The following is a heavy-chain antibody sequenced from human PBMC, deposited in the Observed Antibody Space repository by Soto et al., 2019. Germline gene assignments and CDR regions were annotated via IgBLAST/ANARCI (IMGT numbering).Heavy chain of an antibody. D-gene: IGHD4-17*01. CDR1: GGSISSYY. V-gene: IGHV4-59*01. J-gene: IGHJ5*02. CDR2: IYYSGST. CDR3: ARANYGDYTNWFDP. Sequence: SETLSLTCTVSGGSISSYYWSWIRQPPGKGLEWIGYIYYSGSTNYNPSLKSRVTISVDTSKNQFSLKLSSVTAADTAVYYCARANYGDYTNWFDPWGQGTLVTVSS.